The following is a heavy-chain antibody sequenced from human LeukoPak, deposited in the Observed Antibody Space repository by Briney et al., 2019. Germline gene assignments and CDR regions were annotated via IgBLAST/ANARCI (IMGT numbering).Heavy chain of an antibody. CDR1: GFTFSSNW. V-gene: IGHV3-74*01. Sequence: GGSLRLSCAASGFTFSSNWMHWVRQAPGKGLVWVSRINSDGTNTDYADSVKDRFTISRDNAKNTLYLQMNSLRAEDTAVYYCTRVTIFGPEGFDYWGQGTLVTVSS. CDR3: TRVTIFGPEGFDY. CDR2: INSDGTNT. J-gene: IGHJ4*02. D-gene: IGHD3-3*01.